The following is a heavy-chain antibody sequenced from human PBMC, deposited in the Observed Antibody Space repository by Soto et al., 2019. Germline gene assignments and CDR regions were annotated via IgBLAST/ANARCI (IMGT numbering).Heavy chain of an antibody. CDR1: GASVSSRSYY. Sequence: SETLSLTCTVSGASVSSRSYYWGWIRQPPGKGLEWIGSIYYSGSTYYNPSLKSRVTISVDTSKNQFSLKLSSVTAADTAVYYCARLNAGTTYYYYGMDVWGQGTTVTVSS. J-gene: IGHJ6*02. CDR2: IYYSGST. V-gene: IGHV4-39*01. D-gene: IGHD1-7*01. CDR3: ARLNAGTTYYYYGMDV.